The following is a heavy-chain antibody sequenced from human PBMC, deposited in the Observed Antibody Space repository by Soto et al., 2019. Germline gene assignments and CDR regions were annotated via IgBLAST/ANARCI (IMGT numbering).Heavy chain of an antibody. CDR2: MSYTGNT. D-gene: IGHD3-10*01. Sequence: SETLSLTCTVSCGSISGYFWNWIRQPPGKGLEWIGYMSYTGNTNYNPSLTGRVSISVDTSKNQFSLNLNSVTAADTAVYYCARADTTIVPLDQWGKGTLVTVSS. CDR3: ARADTTIVPLDQ. J-gene: IGHJ4*02. CDR1: CGSISGYF. V-gene: IGHV4-59*01.